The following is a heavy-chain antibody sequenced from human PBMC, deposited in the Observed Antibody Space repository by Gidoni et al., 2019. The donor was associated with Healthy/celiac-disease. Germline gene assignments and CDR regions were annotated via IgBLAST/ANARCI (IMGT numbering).Heavy chain of an antibody. J-gene: IGHJ6*02. CDR2: ISSSSSYI. V-gene: IGHV3-21*01. CDR3: AREGNYYDSSGYYHYYYYGMDV. CDR1: GFTFSSYS. D-gene: IGHD3-22*01. Sequence: EVQLVESGGGLVKPGGSLRLSCAASGFTFSSYSMNWVRPAPGKGLEWVSSISSSSSYIYYADSVKGRFTISRDNAKNSLYLQMNSLRAEDTAVYYCAREGNYYDSSGYYHYYYYGMDVWGQGTTVTVSS.